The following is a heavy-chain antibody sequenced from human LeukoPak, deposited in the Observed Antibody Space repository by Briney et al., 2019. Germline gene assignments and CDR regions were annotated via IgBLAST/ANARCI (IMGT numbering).Heavy chain of an antibody. D-gene: IGHD2-21*02. CDR1: GFTFSSYG. CDR2: ISYDGSNK. CDR3: AKPDPTYCGGDCYSGFDY. V-gene: IGHV3-30*18. J-gene: IGHJ4*02. Sequence: PGRSLRLSCAASGFTFSSYGMHWVRQAPGKGLEWVAVISYDGSNKYYADSVKGRFTISRDNSKNTLYLQITSLRAEDTAVYYCAKPDPTYCGGDCYSGFDYWGQGTLVTVSS.